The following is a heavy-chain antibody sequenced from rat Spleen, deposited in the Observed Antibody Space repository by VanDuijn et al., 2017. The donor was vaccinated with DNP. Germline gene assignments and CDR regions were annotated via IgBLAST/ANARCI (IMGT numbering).Heavy chain of an antibody. J-gene: IGHJ2*01. V-gene: IGHV5-7*01. Sequence: EVQLVESGGGLVQPGRSLKLSCAASGFTFNDYNMAWVRQAPKKGLEWVATISYDGSNTYYRDSVKGRFTISRDNAENTLFLQMDSLRSEDTATYYCARWYNSGYYFDYWGQGVMVTVSS. D-gene: IGHD4-3*01. CDR2: ISYDGSNT. CDR3: ARWYNSGYYFDY. CDR1: GFTFNDYN.